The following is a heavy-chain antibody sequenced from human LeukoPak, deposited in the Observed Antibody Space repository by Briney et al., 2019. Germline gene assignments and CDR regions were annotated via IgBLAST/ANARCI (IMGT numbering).Heavy chain of an antibody. CDR2: TYYRSKWSS. D-gene: IGHD2-2*01. V-gene: IGHV6-1*01. CDR1: GDSVSSTSAT. CDR3: ARGPGWVDP. J-gene: IGHJ5*02. Sequence: SQTLSLTCAISGDSVSSTSATWTWIRQSPSRGLEWLGRTYYRSKWSSDYAVSVKGRITVKSDTSKNQFSLQLNSVTPEDTAVYYCARGPGWVDPWGQGTLVTVSS.